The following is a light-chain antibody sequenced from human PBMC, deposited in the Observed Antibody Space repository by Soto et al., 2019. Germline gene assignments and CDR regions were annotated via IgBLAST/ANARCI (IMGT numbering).Light chain of an antibody. CDR2: EAS. CDR3: QQRRNWPQT. V-gene: IGKV3-11*01. Sequence: EVVLTQSPSTLSLSLGERSTLYCRASQSVSSYLAWYQQKPGQAPRLLIYEASNRATGIPARFSGSGSGTDFTLTISSLEPEDFAVYYCQQRRNWPQTFGQGTKVDTK. J-gene: IGKJ1*01. CDR1: QSVSSY.